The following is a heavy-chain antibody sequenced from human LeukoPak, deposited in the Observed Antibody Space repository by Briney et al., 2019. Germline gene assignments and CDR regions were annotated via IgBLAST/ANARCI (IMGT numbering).Heavy chain of an antibody. CDR3: ARVRSPSLDSSTPYDAFDI. CDR1: GGTFSSYA. CDR2: IIPIFGTA. J-gene: IGHJ3*02. Sequence: SVKVSCKASGGTFSSYAISWVRQAPGQGLEWMGGIIPIFGTANYAQKFQGRVTITTDESTSTAYMELSSLRSEDTAVYYCARVRSPSLDSSTPYDAFDILGQGTMVTVSS. D-gene: IGHD2-2*01. V-gene: IGHV1-69*05.